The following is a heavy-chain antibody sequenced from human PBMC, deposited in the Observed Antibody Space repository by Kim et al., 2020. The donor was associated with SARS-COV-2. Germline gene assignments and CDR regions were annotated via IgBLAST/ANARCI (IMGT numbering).Heavy chain of an antibody. D-gene: IGHD3-10*01. CDR3: ARGGPLPGAFDI. CDR1: GFTFSSYG. J-gene: IGHJ3*02. V-gene: IGHV3-33*01. Sequence: GGSLRLSCAASGFTFSSYGMHWVRQAPGKGLEWVAVIWYDGSNKYYADSVKGRFTISRDNSKNTLYLQMNSLRAEDTAVYYCARGGPLPGAFDIWGQGTMVTVSS. CDR2: IWYDGSNK.